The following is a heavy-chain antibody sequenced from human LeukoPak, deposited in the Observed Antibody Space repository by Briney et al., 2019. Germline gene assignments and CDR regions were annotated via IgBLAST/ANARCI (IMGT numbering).Heavy chain of an antibody. D-gene: IGHD5-12*01. J-gene: IGHJ4*02. CDR1: GVAVSGYW. V-gene: IGHV3-74*01. Sequence: GESLRLSCAAFGVAVSGYWMNWVRQSPGKGLVWVARINSDGSSTSHAASVKGRFTISRDNAKNTLYLQMNSLRVDDTAVYYCARGPPPGVATTFDYWGQGTLVTVSS. CDR3: ARGPPPGVATTFDY. CDR2: INSDGSST.